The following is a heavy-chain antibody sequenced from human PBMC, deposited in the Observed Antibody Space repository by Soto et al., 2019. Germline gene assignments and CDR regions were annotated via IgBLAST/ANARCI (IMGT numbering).Heavy chain of an antibody. CDR1: GASISSYY. V-gene: IGHV4-59*08. D-gene: IGHD1-26*01. CDR3: ARQGVGATWAFDY. CDR2: IYYNSGRT. J-gene: IGHJ4*02. Sequence: QVQLQESGPGLVKPSETLSLTCTVSGASISSYYWSWIRQPPGKGLEWIGYIYYNSGRTNYNPSPKSRVTMSVDTSNNQFSLRLSSVTAADTAVYFCARQGVGATWAFDYWGQGSLVTVSS.